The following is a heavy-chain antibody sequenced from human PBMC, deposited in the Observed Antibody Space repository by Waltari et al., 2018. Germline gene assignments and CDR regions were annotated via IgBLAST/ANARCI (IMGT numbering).Heavy chain of an antibody. D-gene: IGHD3-16*01. CDR3: ARTLAGRRLADY. CDR1: GFTFSDYY. CDR2: IDSVSDGI. Sequence: QVQLVESGGGLVKPGGSLRLSCAASGFTFSDYYMGWIRRAPGKGPGWVSYIDSVSDGIYYTQSVKGRFTISRDNAKNTLYLQMNSLRVEDTAVYHCARTLAGRRLADYWGQGTLVTVSS. V-gene: IGHV3-11*01. J-gene: IGHJ4*02.